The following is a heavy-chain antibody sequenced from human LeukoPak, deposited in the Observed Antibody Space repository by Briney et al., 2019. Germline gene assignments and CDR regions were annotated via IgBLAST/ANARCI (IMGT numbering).Heavy chain of an antibody. Sequence: TSETLSLTCTVSGGSISSYCWSWIRQPPGKGLEWIGYIYYSGSTNYNPSLKSRVTISVDTSKNQFSLKLSSVTAADTAVYYCAREPSYLSWFDPWGQGTLVTVSS. D-gene: IGHD1-26*01. V-gene: IGHV4-59*01. CDR3: AREPSYLSWFDP. J-gene: IGHJ5*02. CDR2: IYYSGST. CDR1: GGSISSYC.